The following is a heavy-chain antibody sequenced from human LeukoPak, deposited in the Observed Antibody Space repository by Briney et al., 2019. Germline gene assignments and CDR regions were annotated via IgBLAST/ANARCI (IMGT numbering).Heavy chain of an antibody. V-gene: IGHV4-34*01. CDR1: GGSFSGYY. J-gene: IGHJ4*02. CDR2: INHSGST. D-gene: IGHD2-15*01. CDR3: ASEALGYCSGGSCYGY. Sequence: SETPSLTCAVYGGSFSGYYWSWIRQPPGKGLEWIGEINHSGSTNYNPSLKSRVTISVDTSKNQFSLKLSSVTAADTAVYYCASEALGYCSGGSCYGYWGQGTLVTVSS.